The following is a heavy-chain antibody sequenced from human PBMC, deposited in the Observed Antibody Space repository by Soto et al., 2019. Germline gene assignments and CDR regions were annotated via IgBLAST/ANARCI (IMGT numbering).Heavy chain of an antibody. V-gene: IGHV4-34*01. Sequence: PSETLSLTCAVYGGSFSGYYWSWIRQPPGKGLEWIGEINHSGSTNYNPSLKSRVTISVDTSKNQFSLKLSSVTAADTAVYYCARVVYDFWSGYYHFDYWGQGTLVTVS. CDR1: GGSFSGYY. J-gene: IGHJ4*02. D-gene: IGHD3-3*01. CDR3: ARVVYDFWSGYYHFDY. CDR2: INHSGST.